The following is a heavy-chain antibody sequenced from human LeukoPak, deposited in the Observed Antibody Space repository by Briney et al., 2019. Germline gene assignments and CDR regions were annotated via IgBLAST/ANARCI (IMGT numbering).Heavy chain of an antibody. CDR3: ARVMGTGGEWPDAFDI. J-gene: IGHJ3*02. D-gene: IGHD3-10*01. Sequence: GESLKISCKGSGYSFTSYWSGWVRQMPGKGLEGMGIIYPGDSDTRYSPSFQGQVPISADKSISTAYLQWSSLKASDTAMYYCARVMGTGGEWPDAFDIWGQGTMVTVSS. V-gene: IGHV5-51*01. CDR2: IYPGDSDT. CDR1: GYSFTSYW.